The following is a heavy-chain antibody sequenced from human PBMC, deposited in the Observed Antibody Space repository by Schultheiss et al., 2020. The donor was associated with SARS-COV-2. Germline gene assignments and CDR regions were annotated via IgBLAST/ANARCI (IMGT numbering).Heavy chain of an antibody. CDR2: IYYSGST. CDR3: ARVAASHYDSSGVDY. D-gene: IGHD3-22*01. CDR1: GGSISSYY. V-gene: IGHV4-59*08. J-gene: IGHJ4*02. Sequence: SQTLSLTCTVSGGSISSYYWSWIRQPPGKGLEWIGYIYYSGSTYYNPSLKSRVTISVDTSKNQFSLKLSSVTAADTAVYYCARVAASHYDSSGVDYWGQGTLVTVYS.